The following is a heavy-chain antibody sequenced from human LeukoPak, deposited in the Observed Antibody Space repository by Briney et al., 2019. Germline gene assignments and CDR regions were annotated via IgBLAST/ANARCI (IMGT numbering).Heavy chain of an antibody. V-gene: IGHV3-11*01. CDR2: LSRSGQIV. Sequence: GRSLSLSCAPSGFTFSDHYINSIPHAPGEGLEWVSYLSRSGQIVYFADSVKGRFTISRDNANNSVYLQINSLRVEETAYYYCARGWAAARDYWGQGTVGIVSS. D-gene: IGHD6-13*01. J-gene: IGHJ4*02. CDR3: ARGWAAARDY. CDR1: GFTFSDHY.